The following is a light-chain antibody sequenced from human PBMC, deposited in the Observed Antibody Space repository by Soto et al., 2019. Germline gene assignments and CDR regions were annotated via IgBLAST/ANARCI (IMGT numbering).Light chain of an antibody. J-gene: IGLJ1*01. CDR1: SSNIGAGYD. Sequence: QSVLTQPPSVSGAPGQRVTISCTGSSSNIGAGYDVHWYQQLPGTAPKLLIYGNSNRPSGVPDRFSGSKSGTSASLAITGLQAEDEVDYYCKSYDSSLSGSYVFGTGTKVTVL. V-gene: IGLV1-40*01. CDR2: GNS. CDR3: KSYDSSLSGSYV.